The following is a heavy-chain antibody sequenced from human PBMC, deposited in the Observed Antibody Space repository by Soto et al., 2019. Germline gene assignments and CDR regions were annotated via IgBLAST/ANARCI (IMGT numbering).Heavy chain of an antibody. Sequence: QVQLVESGGGVVQPGSSLRLSCAVSGFTFRNYGMHWVRQAPGKGLEWVALISYDGSDQYYGESVKGRFTISRDSSKNTRYLDVSSLRLEDTAVYYCAKVGSYGYGSNSDVEYWGQGTRVTVSS. CDR2: ISYDGSDQ. V-gene: IGHV3-30*18. CDR1: GFTFRNYG. CDR3: AKVGSYGYGSNSDVEY. D-gene: IGHD5-18*01. J-gene: IGHJ4*02.